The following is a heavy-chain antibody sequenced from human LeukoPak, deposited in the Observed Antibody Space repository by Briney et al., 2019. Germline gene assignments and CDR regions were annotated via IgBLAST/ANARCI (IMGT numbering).Heavy chain of an antibody. Sequence: PGGSLRLSCEASGFTFNNYVMTWVRQAPGKGLEWVSSISSSSSYIYYADSVKGRFTISRDNAKNSLYLQMNSLRAEDTAVYYCARVKYNYVALFDYWGQGTLVTVSS. CDR1: GFTFNNYV. D-gene: IGHD5-18*01. J-gene: IGHJ4*02. V-gene: IGHV3-21*04. CDR3: ARVKYNYVALFDY. CDR2: ISSSSSYI.